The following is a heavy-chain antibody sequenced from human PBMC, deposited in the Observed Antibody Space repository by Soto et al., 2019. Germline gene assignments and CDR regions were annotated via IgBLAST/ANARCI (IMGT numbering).Heavy chain of an antibody. D-gene: IGHD1-7*01. CDR2: ISAYNGNT. CDR1: GYTFTSYG. J-gene: IGHJ5*02. Sequence: ASVKVSCKASGYTFTSYGISWVRQAPGQGLEWMGWISAYNGNTNYAQKLQGRVTMTTDTSTSTAYMELRSLRSDDTAVYYCARERPDVELEFQFDTWGQATLVTVSS. V-gene: IGHV1-18*01. CDR3: ARERPDVELEFQFDT.